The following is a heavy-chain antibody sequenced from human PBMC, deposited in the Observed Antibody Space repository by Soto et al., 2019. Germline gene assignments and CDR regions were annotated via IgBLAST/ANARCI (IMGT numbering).Heavy chain of an antibody. Sequence: EVQLVESGGGLVQPGGSLRLSCAASGFTFSGHWMSWVRQAPGKGLEWVANIKEDGSEKYYVDSVKGRFTISRDNAKNSLFLQMNSLRAEDTAVYYCVSLSRTPDALLSFGGQWGQGTLVTVSS. J-gene: IGHJ4*02. CDR1: GFTFSGHW. V-gene: IGHV3-7*03. CDR2: IKEDGSEK. D-gene: IGHD3-10*01. CDR3: VSLSRTPDALLSFGGQ.